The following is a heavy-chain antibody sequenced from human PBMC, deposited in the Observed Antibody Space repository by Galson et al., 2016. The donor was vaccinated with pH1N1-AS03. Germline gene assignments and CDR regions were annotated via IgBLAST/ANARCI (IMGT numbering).Heavy chain of an antibody. CDR2: ISRNGRDI. CDR1: GFTFRSYT. V-gene: IGHV3-21*01. J-gene: IGHJ3*01. D-gene: IGHD1-26*01. Sequence: SLRLSCAASGFTFRSYTINWVRQSPGKGLQWVSSISRNGRDISHEHSLKGRFIISRDSTRNSLSLQINLLRGDDTAVYYCARDKGGSTVGGPNAFDVWGQGTLITVSS. CDR3: ARDKGGSTVGGPNAFDV.